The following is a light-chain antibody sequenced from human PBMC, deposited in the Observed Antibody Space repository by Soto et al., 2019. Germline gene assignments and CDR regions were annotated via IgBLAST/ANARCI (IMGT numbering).Light chain of an antibody. CDR1: TGEVTANHF. J-gene: IGLJ2*01. V-gene: IGLV7-43*01. Sequence: QAVVTQEASLTVSPGGTVTVTCASSTGEVTANHFANWYQQKPGQAPRALIYNTDYKLSWTPARFSGSIFGGKAALTVSGVQPEDEADYYCLLSDRAACVFGGGTKVTVL. CDR2: NTD. CDR3: LLSDRAACV.